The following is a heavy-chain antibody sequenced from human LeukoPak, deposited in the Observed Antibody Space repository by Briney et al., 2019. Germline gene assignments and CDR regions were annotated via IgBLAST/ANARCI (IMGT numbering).Heavy chain of an antibody. J-gene: IGHJ4*02. CDR1: GGSISSYY. Sequence: SETLSLTCTVSGGSISSYYWSWIRQPAGKGLEWIGRIYTSGNTNYNPSLKSRVTMSVDTSKNQFSLKLSSVTAADTAVYYCARDFGIVGARALYYFDYWGQGTLVTVSS. CDR3: ARDFGIVGARALYYFDY. D-gene: IGHD1-26*01. CDR2: IYTSGNT. V-gene: IGHV4-4*07.